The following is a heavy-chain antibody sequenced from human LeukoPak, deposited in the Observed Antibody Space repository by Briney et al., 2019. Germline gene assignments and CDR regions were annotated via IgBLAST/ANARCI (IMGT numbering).Heavy chain of an antibody. D-gene: IGHD7-27*01. J-gene: IGHJ4*02. V-gene: IGHV3-23*01. CDR1: GFTFSTYT. CDR3: AIDPNWGTHS. Sequence: AGGSLRLSCAASGFTFSTYTMYWVRHPPGKGLEWVSIIGSSGGGIHYADSVKGRFTISRDNSKNALYLQMNSLRVEDTVVYYCAIDPNWGTHSWGQGVLVTVSS. CDR2: IGSSGGGI.